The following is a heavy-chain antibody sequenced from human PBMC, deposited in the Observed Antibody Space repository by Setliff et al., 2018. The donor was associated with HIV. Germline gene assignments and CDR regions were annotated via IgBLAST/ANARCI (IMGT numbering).Heavy chain of an antibody. D-gene: IGHD2-15*01. J-gene: IGHJ3*02. V-gene: IGHV3-7*03. CDR3: EKDISYWFDAFEI. Sequence: PGGSLRLSCAASRFSFSTSWMTWFRQAPGKGLEWIANINPAGNKKYHADSVKGRFSISRDNAKNSLYLQMNSLRAEDMAFYYCEKDISYWFDAFEIWGQGTMVTVSS. CDR2: INPAGNKK. CDR1: RFSFSTSW.